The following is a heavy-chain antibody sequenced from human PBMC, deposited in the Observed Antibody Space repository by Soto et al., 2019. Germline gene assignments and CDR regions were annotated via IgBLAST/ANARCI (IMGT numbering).Heavy chain of an antibody. CDR2: IYYSGST. J-gene: IGHJ4*02. CDR3: ARASPGYSYGALLDY. CDR1: GGSISSYY. V-gene: IGHV4-59*01. Sequence: SETLSLTCTVSGGSISSYYWSWIRQPPGKGLEWIGYIYYSGSTNYNPSLKSRVTISVDTSKNQFSLKLSSVTAADTAVYYCARASPGYSYGALLDYWGQGTLVTVSS. D-gene: IGHD5-18*01.